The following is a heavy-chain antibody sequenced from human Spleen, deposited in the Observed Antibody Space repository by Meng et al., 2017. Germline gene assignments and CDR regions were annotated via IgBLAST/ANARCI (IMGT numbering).Heavy chain of an antibody. V-gene: IGHV1-69*05. Sequence: SVKVSCKAPGGIFSNSVVGWVRQAPGQGLEWMGGINGVFGTTNYAQKFQGRVTITTDESTSTAYMELRSPRSDDTAVYYCARVWLRGYYTEPTYFDYWGQGNLVNGAS. CDR3: ARVWLRGYYTEPTYFDY. CDR1: GGIFSNSV. D-gene: IGHD3-3*01. J-gene: IGHJ4*01. CDR2: INGVFGTT.